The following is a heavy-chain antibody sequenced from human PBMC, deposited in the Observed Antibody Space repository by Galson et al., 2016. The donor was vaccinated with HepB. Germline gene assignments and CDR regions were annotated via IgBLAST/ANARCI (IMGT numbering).Heavy chain of an antibody. CDR2: IGAYDEGT. Sequence: SLRLSCAVSGFTLSSSAMSWVRQAPGKGLEWVSAIGAYDEGTYYGDSVRGRFTISRDNSKNTLYLQMNSLRAEDTAIYYCATYYYGLGHAYWGQGTLITVSS. CDR1: GFTLSSSA. J-gene: IGHJ4*02. V-gene: IGHV3-23*01. D-gene: IGHD3-10*01. CDR3: ATYYYGLGHAY.